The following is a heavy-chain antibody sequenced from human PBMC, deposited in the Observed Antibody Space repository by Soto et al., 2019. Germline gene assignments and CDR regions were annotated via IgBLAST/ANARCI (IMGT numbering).Heavy chain of an antibody. J-gene: IGHJ6*02. Sequence: GASVKVSCKASSYTFTSYGFSWVRQAPGQGLEWMGWITAYNGNTKYAQKWQGRVTMTTDTSTSTAYMELRILRSDDTAVYYCAGSGYYHNSGMDVWGQGTTVTVSS. V-gene: IGHV1-18*01. D-gene: IGHD3-22*01. CDR3: AGSGYYHNSGMDV. CDR2: ITAYNGNT. CDR1: SYTFTSYG.